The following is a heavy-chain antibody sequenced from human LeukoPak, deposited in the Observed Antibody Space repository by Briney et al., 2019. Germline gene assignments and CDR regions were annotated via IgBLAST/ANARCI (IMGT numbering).Heavy chain of an antibody. CDR3: ARDRYYGSGRGFDY. J-gene: IGHJ4*02. Sequence: PGGSLRLSCAASGFTFSSYGMHWVRQAPGKGLEWVAVIWYDGSNKYYADSVKGRFTISRDNSKNTLYLQMSSLRAEDTAVYYCARDRYYGSGRGFDYWGQGTLVTVSS. D-gene: IGHD3-10*01. CDR1: GFTFSSYG. V-gene: IGHV3-33*01. CDR2: IWYDGSNK.